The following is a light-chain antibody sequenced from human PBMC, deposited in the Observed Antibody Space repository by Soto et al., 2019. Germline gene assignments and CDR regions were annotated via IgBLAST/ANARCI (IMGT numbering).Light chain of an antibody. CDR2: EVS. J-gene: IGLJ1*01. CDR3: SLYTSSSTYV. Sequence: QSALNQPPSVSGSPGQSVTISCTGTSSDVGSYNRVSWYQQPPGTAPKLMIYEVSNRPSGVPDRFSGSKSGNTASLTISGLQAEDEADYYCSLYTSSSTYVFGTGTKVTIL. CDR1: SSDVGSYNR. V-gene: IGLV2-18*01.